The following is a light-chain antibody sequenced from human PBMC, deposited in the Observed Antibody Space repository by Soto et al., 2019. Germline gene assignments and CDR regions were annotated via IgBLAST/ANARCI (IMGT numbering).Light chain of an antibody. CDR3: QAWDSSTGV. V-gene: IGLV3-1*01. Sequence: SYELTQPPSVSVSPGQTASITCSGDKLGDKYACWYQQKPGQSPVLVIYQDTKRPSGIPERFSGSNSANTATLTISGTQAMDEADYYCQAWDSSTGVFGGGTKLTVL. CDR2: QDT. J-gene: IGLJ2*01. CDR1: KLGDKY.